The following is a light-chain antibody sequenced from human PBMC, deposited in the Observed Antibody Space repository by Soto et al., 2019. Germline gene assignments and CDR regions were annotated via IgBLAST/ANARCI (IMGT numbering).Light chain of an antibody. J-gene: IGKJ1*01. CDR3: QYYDTFRT. V-gene: IGKV3-20*01. Sequence: EILMTQSPVTLSLSPGEGATLSCSASQSVDITYLTWYQQKPGQAPRLLIYGASGRATGIPDRFSGSGSGTDFTLTICRLEPEDFAVYYCQYYDTFRTFCQGTKVDI. CDR1: QSVDITY. CDR2: GAS.